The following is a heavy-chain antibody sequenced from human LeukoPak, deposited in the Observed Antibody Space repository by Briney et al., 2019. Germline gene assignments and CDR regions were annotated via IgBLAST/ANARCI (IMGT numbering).Heavy chain of an antibody. CDR1: GYTFTSYD. V-gene: IGHV1-8*01. J-gene: IGHJ4*02. CDR3: ARSSGWKYNIDY. CDR2: MNPNSDNT. Sequence: ASVKVSCKASGYTFTSYDISWVRQASGQGLEWMGWMNPNSDNTGYAQKFQGRVTITKDTSISTTYMELSGLRSDDTAMYYCARSSGWKYNIDYWGQGTLATVSS. D-gene: IGHD6-19*01.